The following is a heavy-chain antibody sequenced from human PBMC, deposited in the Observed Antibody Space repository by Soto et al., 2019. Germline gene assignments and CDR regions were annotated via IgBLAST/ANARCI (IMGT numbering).Heavy chain of an antibody. Sequence: LRLSCAASGFTFDDYTMHWVRQAPGKGLEWVSLISWDGGSTYYADSVKGRFTISRDNSKNSLYLQMNSLRTEDTALYYCAKDISYSSGWPGYWGQGTLVTVSS. CDR2: ISWDGGST. CDR3: AKDISYSSGWPGY. D-gene: IGHD6-19*01. CDR1: GFTFDDYT. J-gene: IGHJ4*02. V-gene: IGHV3-43*01.